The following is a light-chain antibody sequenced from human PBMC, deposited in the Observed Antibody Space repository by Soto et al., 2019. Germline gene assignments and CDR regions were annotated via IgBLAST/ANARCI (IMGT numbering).Light chain of an antibody. V-gene: IGKV3-15*01. CDR2: GAS. J-gene: IGKJ1*01. CDR3: QQYNNWWT. CDR1: QSVSNN. Sequence: EIVMTQSPATLSVSPGERATLSCRASQSVSNNLAWYQKKPGQAPRLLIYGASTRATGIPARFSGRGSGTEFTRTISSLQSEDFAVYYCQQYNNWWTFGQGTRVDIK.